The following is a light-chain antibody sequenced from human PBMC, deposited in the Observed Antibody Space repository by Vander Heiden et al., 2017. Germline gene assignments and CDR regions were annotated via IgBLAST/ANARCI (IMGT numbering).Light chain of an antibody. CDR1: QSISSW. J-gene: IGKJ1*01. V-gene: IGKV1-5*03. Sequence: DIQMTQSPSTLSASVGDRVTITCRASQSISSWLAWYQQKPGKAPKLLIYKASSLESGVPSRFSGSRSGTEFTLTISSLQPDDFATYYCQQDNSYSVTFGQGTKVEIK. CDR3: QQDNSYSVT. CDR2: KAS.